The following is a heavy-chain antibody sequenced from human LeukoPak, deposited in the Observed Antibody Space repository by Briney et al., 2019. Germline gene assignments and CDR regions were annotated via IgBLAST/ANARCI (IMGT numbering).Heavy chain of an antibody. J-gene: IGHJ5*02. V-gene: IGHV1-46*01. D-gene: IGHD3-3*01. CDR2: INPSGGST. CDR1: GYTFTSYY. Sequence: ASVKVSCKASGYTFTSYYMHWVRQAPGQGLVWMGIINPSGGSTSYAQKFQGRVTMTRDMSTSTVYMELSSLRSEDTAVYYCARDSVFGVVQTAINWFDPWGQGTLVTVSS. CDR3: ARDSVFGVVQTAINWFDP.